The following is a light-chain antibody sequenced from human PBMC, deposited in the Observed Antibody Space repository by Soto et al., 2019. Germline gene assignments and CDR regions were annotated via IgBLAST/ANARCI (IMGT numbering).Light chain of an antibody. V-gene: IGLV2-14*01. CDR2: EVS. CDR3: SSYTSSSTWV. Sequence: QSALTQPASVSGSPGQSITISCTGTSSDVGGYNYVSWYQQHPGEAPKLRIDEVSNRPSEVSNRFSGSKSGNTASLTISGLKAEDEADYYCSSYTSSSTWVFGGGTKVTVL. J-gene: IGLJ3*02. CDR1: SSDVGGYNY.